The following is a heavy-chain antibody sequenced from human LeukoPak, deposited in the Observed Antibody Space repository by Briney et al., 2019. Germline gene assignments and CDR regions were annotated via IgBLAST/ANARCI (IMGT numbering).Heavy chain of an antibody. Sequence: ASVKVSCKASGYTFTSYGISWVRQAPGQGLEWMGWISAYNGNTNYAQKLQGRVTMTTDTSTSTAYMELRSLRSGDTAVYYCARDQDQYYYDSSGYLDYFDYWGQGTLVTVSS. V-gene: IGHV1-18*01. D-gene: IGHD3-22*01. CDR2: ISAYNGNT. CDR3: ARDQDQYYYDSSGYLDYFDY. CDR1: GYTFTSYG. J-gene: IGHJ4*02.